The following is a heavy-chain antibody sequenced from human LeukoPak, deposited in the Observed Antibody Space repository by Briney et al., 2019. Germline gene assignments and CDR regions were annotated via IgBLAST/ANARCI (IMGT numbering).Heavy chain of an antibody. Sequence: GGSLRLSCAASGFTFSSYSMNWVRQAPGKGLEWASSISSSSSYIYYADSVKGRFTISRDNSKNTLYLQMISLRPEDTAVYYCAKISLLEWIDYWGQGTLVTVSS. CDR1: GFTFSSYS. CDR3: AKISLLEWIDY. D-gene: IGHD3-3*01. V-gene: IGHV3-21*01. CDR2: ISSSSSYI. J-gene: IGHJ4*02.